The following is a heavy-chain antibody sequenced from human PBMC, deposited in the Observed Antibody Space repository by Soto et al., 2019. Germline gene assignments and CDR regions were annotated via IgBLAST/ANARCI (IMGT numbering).Heavy chain of an antibody. CDR2: INPILSMS. J-gene: IGHJ4*02. CDR3: ARSYGSGYRAFDY. CDR1: GDTFTFYS. Sequence: QVQLVQSGAEVKRPGSSVKVSCKASGDTFTFYSINWVRQAPGLGLEWMGRINPILSMSNYAQRFQGRVTMTADKSTSTAYKELSSLRSEDTAIYYCARSYGSGYRAFDYWGQGALVTVS. V-gene: IGHV1-69*02. D-gene: IGHD3-10*01.